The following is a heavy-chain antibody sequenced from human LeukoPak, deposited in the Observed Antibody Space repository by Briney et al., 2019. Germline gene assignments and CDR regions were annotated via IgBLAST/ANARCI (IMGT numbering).Heavy chain of an antibody. V-gene: IGHV3-23*01. CDR3: ANNGGVAVAGSFDY. CDR2: ISGSGGST. J-gene: IGHJ4*02. CDR1: GFTFSNFA. D-gene: IGHD6-19*01. Sequence: QPGGSLRLSCAASGFTFSNFAVSWVRQAPGKGLEWVSAISGSGGSTYYADSVKGRFTISRDNSKNTLYLQMNSLRAEDTAVYYCANNGGVAVAGSFDYWGQGTLVTVSS.